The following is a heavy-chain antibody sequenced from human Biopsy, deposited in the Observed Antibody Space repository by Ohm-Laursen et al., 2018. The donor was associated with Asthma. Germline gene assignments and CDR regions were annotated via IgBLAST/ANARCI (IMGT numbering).Heavy chain of an antibody. CDR3: AKGEWELLEANFDY. Sequence: SLSISCKASGFTFDDYAMHWVRQAPGKGLEWVSGISWNSGSIGYADSVKGRFTISRDNAKNSLYLQMNSLRAEDTALYYCAKGEWELLEANFDYWGQGTLVTVSS. D-gene: IGHD1-26*01. V-gene: IGHV3-9*01. J-gene: IGHJ4*02. CDR1: GFTFDDYA. CDR2: ISWNSGSI.